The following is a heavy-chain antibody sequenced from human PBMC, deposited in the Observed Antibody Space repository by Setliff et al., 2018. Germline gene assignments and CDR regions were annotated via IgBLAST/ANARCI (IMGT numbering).Heavy chain of an antibody. Sequence: SETLSLTCAVYGGSFSGYYWSWIRQPPGKGLEWIGEINHSGSTNYNPSLKSRVTISVDTSKNQLSLKLSSVTAADTAVYYCARRYNFWSGYFDYWGQGTLVTVSS. CDR1: GGSFSGYY. J-gene: IGHJ4*02. CDR2: INHSGST. V-gene: IGHV4-34*01. CDR3: ARRYNFWSGYFDY. D-gene: IGHD3-3*01.